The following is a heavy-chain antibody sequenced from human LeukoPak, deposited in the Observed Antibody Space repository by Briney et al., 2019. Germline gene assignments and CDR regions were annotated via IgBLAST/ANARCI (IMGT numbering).Heavy chain of an antibody. CDR2: MNQDGSTK. V-gene: IGHV3-7*01. D-gene: IGHD4-17*01. J-gene: IGHJ4*02. CDR3: ARDDYGPAAY. CDR1: GFTFNNYW. Sequence: GGSLRLSCAASGFTFNNYWMSWVRQAPGKGLEWVANMNQDGSTKYYVDSVKGRFTISRDNSKNSLYLQMNSLTAEDTAVYYCARDDYGPAAYGGQGTLVTVSS.